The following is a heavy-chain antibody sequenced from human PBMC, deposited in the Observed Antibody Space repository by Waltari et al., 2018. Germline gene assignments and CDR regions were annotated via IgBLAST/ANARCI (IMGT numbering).Heavy chain of an antibody. CDR1: GFTFSNYW. J-gene: IGHJ4*02. CDR2: INSDGSTT. V-gene: IGHV3-74*03. Sequence: EVQLVESGGGLVQPGGYLSLSCAASGFTFSNYWLHWVRQSPGTGLGWVSRINSDGSTTTYADSVKGRFTISRDNAKNTLYLQMNGLTADDTAVYYCAREGKDRAFDYWGQGTLGTVSS. D-gene: IGHD2-15*01. CDR3: AREGKDRAFDY.